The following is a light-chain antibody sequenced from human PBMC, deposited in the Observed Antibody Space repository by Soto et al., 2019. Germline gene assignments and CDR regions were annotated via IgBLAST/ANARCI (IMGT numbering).Light chain of an antibody. CDR3: CSYAGTPYV. CDR2: DVN. J-gene: IGLJ1*01. Sequence: QSVLTQPRSVSGSPGQSVTISCTGGDSDVGGYDYVSWYQQHPGKAPKLMIFDVNKRPSGVPDRFSGSKSGNTASLTISRLQAEDEADYYCCSYAGTPYVFGGGTKVTVL. CDR1: DSDVGGYDY. V-gene: IGLV2-11*01.